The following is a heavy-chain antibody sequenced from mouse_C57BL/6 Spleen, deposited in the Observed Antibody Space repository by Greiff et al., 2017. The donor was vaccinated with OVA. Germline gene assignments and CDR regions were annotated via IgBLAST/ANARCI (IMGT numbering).Heavy chain of an antibody. CDR2: ISSGSSTI. V-gene: IGHV5-17*01. Sequence: EVKVVESGGGLVKPGGSLKLSCAASGFTFSDYGMHWVRQAPEKGLEWVAYISSGSSTIYYADTVKGRYTISRDNAKNTLFLQMTSLRSEDTARYYWPRPYRSAMDYWGQGTSVTVSS. J-gene: IGHJ4*01. CDR1: GFTFSDYG. D-gene: IGHD2-14*01. CDR3: PRPYRSAMDY.